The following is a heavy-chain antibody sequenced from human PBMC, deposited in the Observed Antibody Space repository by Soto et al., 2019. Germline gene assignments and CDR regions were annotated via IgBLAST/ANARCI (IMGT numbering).Heavy chain of an antibody. CDR3: AGVVSIVGATRRPVHV. CDR1: GGSINTYY. Sequence: SETLSLTCTVSGGSINTYYRSWIRQPPGKGLEWIAYIYNNGTTNSNPSLKSRVTISIDTQKNQFSLQLTSVTVADTAFYYCAGVVSIVGATRRPVHVPGKGTTLSVS. D-gene: IGHD1-26*01. CDR2: IYNNGTT. J-gene: IGHJ6*03. V-gene: IGHV4-59*03.